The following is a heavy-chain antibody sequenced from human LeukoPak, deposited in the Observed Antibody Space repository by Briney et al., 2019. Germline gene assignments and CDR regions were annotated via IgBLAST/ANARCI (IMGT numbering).Heavy chain of an antibody. V-gene: IGHV1-8*01. Sequence: ASVKVSCKASGYTFTSYDINWVRQAPGQGLEWMGWMNPNSGNTGYAQKYQGRVTITADESTSTAYMELSSLRSEDTAVYYCAGGPLTTRDGYNCVDYWGQGTLVTVSS. CDR1: GYTFTSYD. D-gene: IGHD5-24*01. J-gene: IGHJ4*02. CDR3: AGGPLTTRDGYNCVDY. CDR2: MNPNSGNT.